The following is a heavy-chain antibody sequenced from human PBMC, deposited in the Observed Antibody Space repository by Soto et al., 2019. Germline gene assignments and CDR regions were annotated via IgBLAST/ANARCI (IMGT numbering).Heavy chain of an antibody. CDR3: ARHSRVPWTFCSCYYPREYRGMDV. V-gene: IGHV5-51*01. CDR1: GYSFTSYW. CDR2: IYPGDSDT. J-gene: IGHJ6*02. Sequence: GESMKISCKGSGYSFTSYWIGWVRQMPGKGLEWMGIIYPGDSDTRYRPSFQGQVTISADKSISTAYLQWSSLKASDTAMYYCARHSRVPWTFCSCYYPREYRGMDVSGQGTTLSGSS. D-gene: IGHD3-3*01.